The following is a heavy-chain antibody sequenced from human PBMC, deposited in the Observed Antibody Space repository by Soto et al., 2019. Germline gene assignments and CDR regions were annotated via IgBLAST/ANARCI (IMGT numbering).Heavy chain of an antibody. D-gene: IGHD3-16*01. J-gene: IGHJ6*02. CDR3: ARGGYYYYGMDV. Sequence: SETLSLTCTVSGGSISSSSYYWGWIRQPPGKGLEWIGSIYYSGSTYYNPSLKSRVTISVDTSKNQFSLELSSVTAADTAVYYCARGGYYYYGMDVWGQGTTVTVSS. V-gene: IGHV4-39*01. CDR1: GGSISSSSYY. CDR2: IYYSGST.